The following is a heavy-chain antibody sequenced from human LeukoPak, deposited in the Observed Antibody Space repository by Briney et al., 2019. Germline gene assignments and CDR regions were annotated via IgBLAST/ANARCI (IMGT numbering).Heavy chain of an antibody. J-gene: IGHJ3*02. CDR3: AREIGYYYDSSGYYPDAFDI. Sequence: ASVKVSCKASGYTFTGYNMHWVRQAPGQGLEWMGRINPNSGGTNYAQKFQGRVTMTRDTSISTAYMEPNKLRSDDTAVYYCAREIGYYYDSSGYYPDAFDIWGQGTMVTVSS. V-gene: IGHV1-2*06. D-gene: IGHD3-22*01. CDR2: INPNSGGT. CDR1: GYTFTGYN.